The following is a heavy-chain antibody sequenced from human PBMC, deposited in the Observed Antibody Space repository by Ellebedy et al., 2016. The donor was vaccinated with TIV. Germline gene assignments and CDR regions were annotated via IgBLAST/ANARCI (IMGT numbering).Heavy chain of an antibody. V-gene: IGHV1-18*04. CDR2: ISAFNGNR. CDR3: AKGYGPGNWFDP. J-gene: IGHJ5*02. CDR1: GYTFTSYY. Sequence: AASVKVSCKASGYTFTSYYVHWVRQAPGQGLEWMGWISAFNGNRDYSQKFQDRVTLTTETSTTTAYMELTNLTSDDTAIYYCAKGYGPGNWFDPWGQGTLVTVSS. D-gene: IGHD3-10*01.